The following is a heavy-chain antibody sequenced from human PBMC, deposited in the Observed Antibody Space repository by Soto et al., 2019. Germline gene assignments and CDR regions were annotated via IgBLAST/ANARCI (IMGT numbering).Heavy chain of an antibody. CDR1: GYTFTGYY. D-gene: IGHD6-13*01. V-gene: IGHV1-2*02. CDR2: INPNSGGT. CDR3: ARERQQLVYYYYYYGMDV. Sequence: ASVKVSCKASGYTFTGYYMHWVRQAPGQGLEWMGWINPNSGGTNYAQKFQGRVTMTRDTSISTAYMELSRLRSDDTAVYYCARERQQLVYYYYYYGMDVWGQGTTVTVSS. J-gene: IGHJ6*02.